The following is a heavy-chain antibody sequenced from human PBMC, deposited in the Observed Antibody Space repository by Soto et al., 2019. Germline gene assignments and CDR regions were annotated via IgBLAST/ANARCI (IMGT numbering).Heavy chain of an antibody. CDR1: GVTLTSCC. V-gene: IGHV3-33*01. Sequence: GPRTLDRRAAGVTLTSCCPHYYRKAPGKGLEWVAVIWYDGSNKYYADSVKGRFTISRDNSKNTLYLQMNSLRAEDTAVYYCARSKDIVVVPAAPYNWFDPWGQGTLVTVSS. J-gene: IGHJ5*02. CDR3: ARSKDIVVVPAAPYNWFDP. CDR2: IWYDGSNK. D-gene: IGHD2-2*01.